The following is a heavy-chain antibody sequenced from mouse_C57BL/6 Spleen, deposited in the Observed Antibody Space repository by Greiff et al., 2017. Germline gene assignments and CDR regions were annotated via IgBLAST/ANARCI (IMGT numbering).Heavy chain of an antibody. V-gene: IGHV5-17*01. J-gene: IGHJ4*01. CDR2: ISSGRSTI. CDR1: GFTFSDYG. D-gene: IGHD2-10*02. Sequence: DVMLVESGGGLVKPGGSLKLSCAASGFTFSDYGFHWVRLAPETGLEWVAYISSGRSTIYSADTVKGRFTISRDNAKNTLFLQMTSLRSEDTAMYYCARRRYGNYDAMDYWGQGTSVTVTS. CDR3: ARRRYGNYDAMDY.